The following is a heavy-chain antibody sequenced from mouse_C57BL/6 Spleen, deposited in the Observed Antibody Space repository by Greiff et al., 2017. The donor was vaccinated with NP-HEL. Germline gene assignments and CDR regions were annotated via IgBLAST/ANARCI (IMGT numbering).Heavy chain of an antibody. Sequence: EVQLQESGAELVKPGASVKLSCTASGFNIKDYYMHWVKQRTEQGLEWIGRIDPEDGETKYAPKFQGKATLTVDKSSSTAYMELRSLTSEDSAVYYCARFDYGDYYAMDYWGQGTSVTVSS. CDR3: ARFDYGDYYAMDY. CDR2: IDPEDGET. V-gene: IGHV14-2*01. D-gene: IGHD2-4*01. J-gene: IGHJ4*01. CDR1: GFNIKDYY.